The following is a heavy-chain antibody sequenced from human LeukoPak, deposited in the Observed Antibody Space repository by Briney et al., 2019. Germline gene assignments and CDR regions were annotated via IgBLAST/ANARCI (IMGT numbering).Heavy chain of an antibody. J-gene: IGHJ5*02. CDR2: IIPIFGTA. D-gene: IGHD3-16*01. V-gene: IGHV1-69*05. Sequence: SVTVSCKASGGTFSSYAISWVRQAPGQGLEWMGWIIPIFGTANYAQKFQGRVTITTDESTSTAYMELSSLRSEDTAVYYCARDPYVNNWFDPWGQGTLVTVSS. CDR1: GGTFSSYA. CDR3: ARDPYVNNWFDP.